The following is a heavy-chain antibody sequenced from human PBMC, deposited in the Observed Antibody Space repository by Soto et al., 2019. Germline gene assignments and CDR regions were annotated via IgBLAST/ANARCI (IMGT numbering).Heavy chain of an antibody. CDR3: TRGPVYAAFDCSGQYDY. CDR1: GFAFSAYG. Sequence: SGGSLRLSCAASGFAFSAYGMHWLRQAPGKGLEWVAIIWYDGSQKYYADSVKGRFSISRDDAQNSLYLQMDSLRLEDTAIYYCTRGPVYAAFDCSGQYDYWGKGTLVTVSS. V-gene: IGHV3-33*01. J-gene: IGHJ4*02. D-gene: IGHD2-15*01. CDR2: IWYDGSQK.